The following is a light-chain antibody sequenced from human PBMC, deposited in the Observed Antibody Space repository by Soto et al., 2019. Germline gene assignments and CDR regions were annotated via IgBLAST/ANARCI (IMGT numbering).Light chain of an antibody. CDR2: GAS. Sequence: TEAPATLSESSGESATVSFRASQSISSNLAWYQQKPGQSPRLLIYGASSRATGIPDRFSGSGSGTDLTLTISRLEPEDFAVYYCQQYGSSGTFGQGTKVDI. CDR3: QQYGSSGT. V-gene: IGKV3-20*01. CDR1: QSISSN. J-gene: IGKJ1*01.